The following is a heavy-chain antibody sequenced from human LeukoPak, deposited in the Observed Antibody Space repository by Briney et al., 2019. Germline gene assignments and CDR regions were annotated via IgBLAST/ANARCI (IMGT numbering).Heavy chain of an antibody. D-gene: IGHD3-22*01. V-gene: IGHV3-21*01. CDR2: ISSSSSYI. CDR1: GFTFSSYS. Sequence: PGGSLRLSCAASGFTFSSYSMNWVRQAPGEGLEWVSSISSSSSYIYYADSVKGRFTISRDNAKNSLYLQMNSLRAEDTAVYYCARGYYDSSGYYGYFDYWGQGTLVTVSS. J-gene: IGHJ4*02. CDR3: ARGYYDSSGYYGYFDY.